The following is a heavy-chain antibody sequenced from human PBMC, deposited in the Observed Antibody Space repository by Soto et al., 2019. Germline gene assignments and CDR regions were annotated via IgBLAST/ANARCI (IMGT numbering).Heavy chain of an antibody. CDR3: AREEYYYDSSGSYYGMDV. D-gene: IGHD3-22*01. J-gene: IGHJ6*02. CDR2: INPNSGGT. V-gene: IGHV1-2*04. CDR1: GYTLTGYY. Sequence: ASVKVSCKASGYTLTGYYMHWVRQAPGQGLEWMGWINPNSGGTNYAQKFQGWVTMTRDTSISTAYMELSRLRSDDTAVYYCAREEYYYDSSGSYYGMDVWGQGTTVTVSS.